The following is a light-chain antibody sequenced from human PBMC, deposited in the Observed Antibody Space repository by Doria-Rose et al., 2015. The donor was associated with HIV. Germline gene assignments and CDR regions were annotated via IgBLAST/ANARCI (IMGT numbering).Light chain of an antibody. CDR2: EVN. CDR3: SSYTRGSTLVV. V-gene: IGLV2-14*01. Sequence: QSVLTQPASVSGSPGQSITISCTGTSSDVGGYNYVSWYQQHPGKAPKLMIYEVNNRPSGASNRFSGSKSGNTASLTISGLQAEDEADYYCSSYTRGSTLVVFGTGTKVTVL. CDR1: SSDVGGYNY. J-gene: IGLJ1*01.